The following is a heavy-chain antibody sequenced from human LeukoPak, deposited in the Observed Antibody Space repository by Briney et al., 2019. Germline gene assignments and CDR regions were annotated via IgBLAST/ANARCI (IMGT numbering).Heavy chain of an antibody. D-gene: IGHD4-17*01. CDR2: INHSGST. Sequence: NPSETLSLTCAVYGGSFSGYYWSWIRQPPGKGLEWIGEINHSGSTNYNPSLKSRVTISVDTSKNQFSLKLSSVTAADTAVYYCARGLGGTVMTTVTTSDYWGQGTLVTVSS. CDR1: GGSFSGYY. CDR3: ARGLGGTVMTTVTTSDY. J-gene: IGHJ4*02. V-gene: IGHV4-34*01.